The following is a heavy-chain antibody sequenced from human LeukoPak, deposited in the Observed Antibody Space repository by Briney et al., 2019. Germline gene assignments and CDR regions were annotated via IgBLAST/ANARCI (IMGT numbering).Heavy chain of an antibody. V-gene: IGHV4-39*07. CDR1: GGSISSSSYY. D-gene: IGHD6-13*01. J-gene: IGHJ4*02. Sequence: KPSETLSLTCTVSGGSISSSSYYWGWIRQPPGKGLEWIGSIYYSGSTYYNPSLKSRVTISVDTSKNQFSLKLSSVTAADTAVYYCARDGPIAAAGRGYFDYWGQGTLVTVSS. CDR3: ARDGPIAAAGRGYFDY. CDR2: IYYSGST.